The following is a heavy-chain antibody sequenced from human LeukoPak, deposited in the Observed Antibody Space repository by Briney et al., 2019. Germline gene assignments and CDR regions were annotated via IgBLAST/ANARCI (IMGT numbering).Heavy chain of an antibody. CDR3: ARDSSPYCGDDCYFDVFDP. CDR1: EFTFGSYW. Sequence: GGSLRLSCAASEFTFGSYWMTWVRQAPGKGLEWVANINRDGSKNHFVDSVKGRFTISRDNAKNFLYLQMNSLRAEDTAVYFCARDSSPYCGDDCYFDVFDPWGQGTMVTVSS. CDR2: INRDGSKN. V-gene: IGHV3-7*03. D-gene: IGHD2-21*02. J-gene: IGHJ3*01.